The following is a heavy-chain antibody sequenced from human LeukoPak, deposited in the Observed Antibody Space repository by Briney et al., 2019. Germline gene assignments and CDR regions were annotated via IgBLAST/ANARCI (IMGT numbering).Heavy chain of an antibody. CDR3: ARTSGSYFYYYGMDV. Sequence: SETLSLTCTVSGGSISSYYWSWIRQPPGKGLEWIGYIYYSGSTNCNPSLKSRVTISVDTSKNQFSLKLSSVTAADTAVYYCARTSGSYFYYYGMDVWGQGTTVTVSS. CDR2: IYYSGST. V-gene: IGHV4-59*01. D-gene: IGHD1-26*01. CDR1: GGSISSYY. J-gene: IGHJ6*02.